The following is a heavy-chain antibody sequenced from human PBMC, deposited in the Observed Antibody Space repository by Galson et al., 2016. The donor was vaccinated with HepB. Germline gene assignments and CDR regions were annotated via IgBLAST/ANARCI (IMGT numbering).Heavy chain of an antibody. CDR3: ARDPSDGWSRGISFDI. V-gene: IGHV4-4*01. D-gene: IGHD3-3*01. Sequence: CAVSGGSISSHNWWSWVRQSPGKGLEWIGQIFHDGNTIYNPSLKSRVTISVDRSKDQFSLRLNSVTVADTAVYFCARDPSDGWSRGISFDIWGQGTMVTVSS. J-gene: IGHJ3*02. CDR2: IFHDGNT. CDR1: GGSISSHNW.